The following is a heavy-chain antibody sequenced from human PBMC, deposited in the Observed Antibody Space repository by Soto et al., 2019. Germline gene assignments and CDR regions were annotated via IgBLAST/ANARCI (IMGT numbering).Heavy chain of an antibody. J-gene: IGHJ4*02. CDR2: IYDSGST. CDR1: GGSLSSYF. D-gene: IGHD2-15*01. Sequence: QVQLHESGPGLVKPSETLSLTCTVSGGSLSSYFWSWIRQPPGKGLEWVGCIYDSGSTKYNPSLRSRVSLSVDMSKNQFSLRLTSVTAADTAVYYCARGGRGVLVGPAITPPFEYWGQGTLVTVSS. V-gene: IGHV4-59*01. CDR3: ARGGRGVLVGPAITPPFEY.